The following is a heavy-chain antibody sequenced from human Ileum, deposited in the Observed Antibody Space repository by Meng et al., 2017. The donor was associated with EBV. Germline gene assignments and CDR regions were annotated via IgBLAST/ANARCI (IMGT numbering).Heavy chain of an antibody. CDR2: IYYSGTT. CDR1: GYSISTTNW. D-gene: IGHD1-26*01. J-gene: IGHJ4*02. V-gene: IGHV4-28*01. Sequence: QVQLHESGPGLVKPSDTLSLTCAVSGYSISTTNWWGWIRQPPGKGLEWIGHIYYSGTTYNNPSLKSRVTMSIDPSKNQFSLKLSSVTAVDTAVYYCARNSESGSYIDYWGLGTLVTVFS. CDR3: ARNSESGSYIDY.